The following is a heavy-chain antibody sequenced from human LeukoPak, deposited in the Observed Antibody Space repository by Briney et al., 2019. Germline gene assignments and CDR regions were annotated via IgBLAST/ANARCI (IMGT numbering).Heavy chain of an antibody. CDR3: ARSTFWSMDSRITKYNWFDP. J-gene: IGHJ5*02. CDR2: IYYSGST. V-gene: IGHV4-59*01. Sequence: PSETLSLTCTVSGGSISSYYWSWIRQPPGKGLEWIGYIYYSGSTNYNPSLKSRVTISVDTSKNQFSLKLSSVTAADTAVYYRARSTFWSMDSRITKYNWFDPWGQGTLVTVSS. CDR1: GGSISSYY. D-gene: IGHD1-14*01.